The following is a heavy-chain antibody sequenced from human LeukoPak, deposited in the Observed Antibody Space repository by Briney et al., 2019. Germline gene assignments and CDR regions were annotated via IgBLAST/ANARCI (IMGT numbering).Heavy chain of an antibody. CDR3: AKRRIAVAALDY. D-gene: IGHD6-19*01. J-gene: IGHJ4*02. CDR2: IIVVGGST. V-gene: IGHV3-23*01. Sequence: PGGSLRPSCAALGSTLSSNGMGWVRQAPGKGLEGVSSIIVVGGSTYSADSLKGRFTTSRDNSKNTLYLQMNSLRAEDTAVYYCAKRRIAVAALDYWGQGTLVTVSS. CDR1: GSTLSSNG.